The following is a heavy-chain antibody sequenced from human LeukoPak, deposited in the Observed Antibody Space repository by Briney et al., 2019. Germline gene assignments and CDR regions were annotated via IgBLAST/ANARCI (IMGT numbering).Heavy chain of an antibody. V-gene: IGHV3-11*01. D-gene: IGHD3-22*01. J-gene: IGHJ3*02. Sequence: PGGSLRLSCAASGFTFSDYYMSWIRQAPGKGLEWVSYISSSGSTIYYADSVKGRFTISRDNAKNSLFLQMNSLRAEDTAVYYCARVMGDSSGYDAFDIWGQGTMVTVSS. CDR2: ISSSGSTI. CDR1: GFTFSDYY. CDR3: ARVMGDSSGYDAFDI.